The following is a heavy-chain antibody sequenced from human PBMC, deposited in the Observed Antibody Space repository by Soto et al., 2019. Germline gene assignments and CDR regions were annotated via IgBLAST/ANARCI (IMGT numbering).Heavy chain of an antibody. CDR2: IYHSGST. CDR1: GGSISSGGYS. CDR3: ARGYCSGGSCYPNDAFDI. V-gene: IGHV4-30-2*01. J-gene: IGHJ3*02. Sequence: LSLTCAVSGGSISSGGYSWSWIRQPPGKGLEWIGYIYHSGSTYYNPSLKSRVTISVDRSKNQFSLKLSSVTAADTAVYYCARGYCSGGSCYPNDAFDIWGQGTMVTVSS. D-gene: IGHD2-15*01.